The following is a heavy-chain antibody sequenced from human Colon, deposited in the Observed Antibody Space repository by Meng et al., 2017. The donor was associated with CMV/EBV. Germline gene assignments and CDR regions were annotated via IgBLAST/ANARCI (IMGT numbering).Heavy chain of an antibody. CDR2: IYYSGGT. V-gene: IGHV4-4*02. CDR3: ARTPTVTTRYFDS. Sequence: CAVSGGSINTNNWWSWVRQPPGKGLEWIGEIYYSGGTNYNPSLESRVTISVDKSRSQFSLRLSSVTAADTAVYYCARTPTVTTRYFDSWGQGTLVTVSS. J-gene: IGHJ4*02. CDR1: GGSINTNNW. D-gene: IGHD4-17*01.